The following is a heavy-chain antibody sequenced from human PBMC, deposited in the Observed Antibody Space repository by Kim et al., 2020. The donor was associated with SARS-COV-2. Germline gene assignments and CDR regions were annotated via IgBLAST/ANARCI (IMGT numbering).Heavy chain of an antibody. V-gene: IGHV3-66*01. Sequence: TDCADSVKGRFTMSRDSSKNKVFLQRNSVRAEDTAIYYCAREFGQYYYDHWGQGTLVTVSS. CDR2: T. D-gene: IGHD3-16*01. CDR3: AREFGQYYYDH. J-gene: IGHJ4*02.